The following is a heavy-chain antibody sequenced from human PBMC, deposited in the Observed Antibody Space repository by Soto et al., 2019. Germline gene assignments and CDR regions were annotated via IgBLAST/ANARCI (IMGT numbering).Heavy chain of an antibody. J-gene: IGHJ5*01. CDR2: TYYRSKWET. V-gene: IGHV6-1*01. Sequence: QVQLQQSGPGLVKPSQTLSLTCAISGDSVSTNTATWDWIRQSPSRGLEWLGRTYYRSKWETDYAESVKGRITINPDTSNTQFSLQLTSVTPDDTAVYYWARLIGNSWLDSWGQGTLCTVSS. D-gene: IGHD2-8*01. CDR1: GDSVSTNTAT. CDR3: ARLIGNSWLDS.